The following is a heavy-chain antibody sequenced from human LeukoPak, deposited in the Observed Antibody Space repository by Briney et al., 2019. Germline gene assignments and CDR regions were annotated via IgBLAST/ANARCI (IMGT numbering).Heavy chain of an antibody. CDR3: ARDMRGDYGDYSSSDYYYDMDV. Sequence: GGSLRLSCAVSGFIFSNYAMHWVRQAPGKGLEWVAVTAYDGSNEYYADSVKGRFTISRDNSKNTLNLQMNSLRAEDTAVYYCARDMRGDYGDYSSSDYYYDMDVWGQGTTVTVSS. D-gene: IGHD4-17*01. V-gene: IGHV3-30*04. CDR1: GFIFSNYA. CDR2: TAYDGSNE. J-gene: IGHJ6*02.